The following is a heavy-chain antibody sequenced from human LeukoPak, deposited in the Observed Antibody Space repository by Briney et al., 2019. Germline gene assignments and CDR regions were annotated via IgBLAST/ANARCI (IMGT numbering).Heavy chain of an antibody. CDR3: ASINYDILTGTPPDAFDI. Sequence: SETLSLTCTVSGGSISSSSYYWGWIRQPPGKGLEWIGSIYYSGSTYYNPSLKSRVTISVDTSKNQFSLKLSSVTAADTAVYYCASINYDILTGTPPDAFDIWGQGTMVTVSS. D-gene: IGHD3-9*01. J-gene: IGHJ3*02. CDR2: IYYSGST. CDR1: GGSISSSSYY. V-gene: IGHV4-39*07.